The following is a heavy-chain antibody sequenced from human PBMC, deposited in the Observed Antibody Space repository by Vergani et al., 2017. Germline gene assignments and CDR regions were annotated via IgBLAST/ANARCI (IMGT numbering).Heavy chain of an antibody. D-gene: IGHD4-17*01. V-gene: IGHV4-39*01. CDR1: GGPISSSSYY. J-gene: IGHJ6*02. CDR2: IYYSGST. Sequence: QLQLQESGPGLVKPSETLSLTCTVSGGPISSSSYYWGWIRQPPGKGLEWIGSIYYSGSTYYNPSLKSRVTISVDTSKNPFSLKLSSVTAADTAVYYCARRRYGDYGRDYYGMDVWGQGTTVTVSS. CDR3: ARRRYGDYGRDYYGMDV.